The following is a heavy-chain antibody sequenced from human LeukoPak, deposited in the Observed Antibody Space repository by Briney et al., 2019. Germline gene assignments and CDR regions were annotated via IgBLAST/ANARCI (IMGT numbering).Heavy chain of an antibody. V-gene: IGHV1-2*06. CDR1: GYTFTRYY. Sequence: ASVKVSCKVSGYTFTRYYMHWVRHAPGQGREWMGRITPNSGGTKYAQTFQGRVTITRDTSTSTPYTELSRLRYVATAVYVCAGESGFDYWGQGTLVTVSS. D-gene: IGHD3-10*01. CDR3: AGESGFDY. J-gene: IGHJ4*02. CDR2: ITPNSGGT.